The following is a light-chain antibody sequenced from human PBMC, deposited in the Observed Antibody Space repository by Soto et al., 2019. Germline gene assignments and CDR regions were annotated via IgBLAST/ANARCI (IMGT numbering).Light chain of an antibody. V-gene: IGKV1-5*01. J-gene: IGKJ1*01. CDR3: QQYENYWT. CDR2: DAS. Sequence: DIQMTQSPSTLASTARDIATITFRASQSISSWLAWYQQKPGKAPKLLIYDASNLESGVPSRFSGSGSGTEFTLTISNLQPDDFATYYCQQYENYWTFGQGTKVDIK. CDR1: QSISSW.